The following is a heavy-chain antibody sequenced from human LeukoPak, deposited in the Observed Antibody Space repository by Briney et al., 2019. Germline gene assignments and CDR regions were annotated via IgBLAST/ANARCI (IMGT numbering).Heavy chain of an antibody. CDR1: GFSXNXYA. V-gene: IGHV3-74*01. Sequence: SLXLSXAXSGFSXNXYAMFWVRQVPGXGLMWVAHINGFGTEATYADTVKGRFTIPRDNAKNTLYLQMNGLGDEDTAVYYCARDPRNKGLDPWGQGTLVTVSS. CDR2: INGFGTEA. J-gene: IGHJ5*02. D-gene: IGHD1/OR15-1a*01. CDR3: ARDPRNKGLDP.